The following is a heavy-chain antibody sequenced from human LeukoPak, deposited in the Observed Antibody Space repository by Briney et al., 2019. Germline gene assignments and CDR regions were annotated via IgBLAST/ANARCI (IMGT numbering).Heavy chain of an antibody. V-gene: IGHV3-7*01. CDR3: ARDRGYYYDSSGYYDY. CDR2: IKQDGSEK. CDR1: GCTFSSYW. D-gene: IGHD3-22*01. J-gene: IGHJ4*02. Sequence: GGSLRLSCAASGCTFSSYWMSWVRQAPGKGLEWVANIKQDGSEKYYVDSVKGRFTISRDNAKNSLSLQMNSLRAEDTAVYYCARDRGYYYDSSGYYDYWGQGTLVTVSS.